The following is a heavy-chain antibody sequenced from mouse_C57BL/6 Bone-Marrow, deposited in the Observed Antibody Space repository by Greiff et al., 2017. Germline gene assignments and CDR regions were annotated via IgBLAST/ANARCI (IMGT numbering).Heavy chain of an antibody. CDR3: ARRRDVVSWFAY. J-gene: IGHJ3*01. V-gene: IGHV5-9*01. D-gene: IGHD1-1*02. CDR2: ISGGGGNT. Sequence: EVQLQESGGGLVKPGGSLKLSCAASGFTFSSYTMSWVRQTPEKRLEWVATISGGGGNTYYPDSVKGRFTISRDNAKNTLYLQMSSLRSEDTALYYCARRRDVVSWFAYWGQGTLVTVSA. CDR1: GFTFSSYT.